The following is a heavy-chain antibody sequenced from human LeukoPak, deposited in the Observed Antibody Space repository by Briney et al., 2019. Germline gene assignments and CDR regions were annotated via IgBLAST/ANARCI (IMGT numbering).Heavy chain of an antibody. Sequence: SETLSLTCNVYGGSFSGYYWSWIRQPPGKGLEWIGEINHSGNTNYNPSLKSRVTILLDTSKNQFSLKLSSVTAADTAVYYCARDSSVTTGTFDYWGQGTLVTVSS. CDR3: ARDSSVTTGTFDY. CDR2: INHSGNT. V-gene: IGHV4-34*01. CDR1: GGSFSGYY. J-gene: IGHJ4*02. D-gene: IGHD4-17*01.